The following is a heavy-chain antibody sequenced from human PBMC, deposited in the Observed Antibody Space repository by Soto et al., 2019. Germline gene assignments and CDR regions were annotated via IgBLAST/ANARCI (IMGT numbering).Heavy chain of an antibody. Sequence: QITLKESGPTLVKPTQTLTLTCTFSGFSLTTSGVGVGWIRHPPGKALEWLALLYWDDDKRYSPSLKSRLTITKDTSKNQLVLTMTNMDPVDTGTYYCAHRRAIVGVVYGLDVWGQGTTVTVSS. CDR2: LYWDDDK. J-gene: IGHJ6*02. CDR1: GFSLTTSGVG. V-gene: IGHV2-5*02. D-gene: IGHD3-3*01. CDR3: AHRRAIVGVVYGLDV.